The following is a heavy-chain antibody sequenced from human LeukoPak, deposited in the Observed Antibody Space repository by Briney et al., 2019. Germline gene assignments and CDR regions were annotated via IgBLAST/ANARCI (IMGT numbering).Heavy chain of an antibody. D-gene: IGHD3-10*01. CDR3: ASGRDYYGSGNDAFDI. CDR1: GYTFTSYY. CDR2: INPSGGST. V-gene: IGHV1-46*01. J-gene: IGHJ3*02. Sequence: ASVKVSRKASGYTFTSYYMHWVRQAPGQGLEWMGIINPSGGSTSYAQKFQGRVTMTRDMSTSTVYMELSSLRSDDTAVYYCASGRDYYGSGNDAFDIWGQGTMVTVSS.